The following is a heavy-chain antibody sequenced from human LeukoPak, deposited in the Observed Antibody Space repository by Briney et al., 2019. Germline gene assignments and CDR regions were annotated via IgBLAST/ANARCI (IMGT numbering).Heavy chain of an antibody. J-gene: IGHJ5*02. V-gene: IGHV5-51*01. CDR2: IYPGDSDT. CDR3: ARHRTLTGYSEGWFDP. CDR1: GYSFTSYW. Sequence: GESLKISCKGSGYSFTSYWIGWVRQMPGKGLEWMGIIYPGDSDTRYSPSFQGQVTISADKSISTAYLQWSSLKASDTAMYYCARHRTLTGYSEGWFDPWGQGTLVTVSS. D-gene: IGHD3-9*01.